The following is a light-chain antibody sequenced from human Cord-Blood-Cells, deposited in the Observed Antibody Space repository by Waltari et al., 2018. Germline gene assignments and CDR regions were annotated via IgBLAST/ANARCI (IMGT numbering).Light chain of an antibody. J-gene: IGKJ5*01. V-gene: IGKV4-1*01. CDR1: QSVLYSSNNKNY. CDR3: QQYYSTPIT. Sequence: DIVMTQSPDSLAVSLGERATINCKSSQSVLYSSNNKNYLAWYQQKPGQPPKLLIYWASTRESGVPDRFSGSGSGKDFTLPISSLQAEDVAVYYCQQYYSTPITFGQGTRLEIK. CDR2: WAS.